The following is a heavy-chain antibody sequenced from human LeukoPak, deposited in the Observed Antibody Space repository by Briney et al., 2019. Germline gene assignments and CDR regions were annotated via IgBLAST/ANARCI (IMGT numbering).Heavy chain of an antibody. CDR2: IIPIFGTA. V-gene: IGHV1-69*13. CDR1: GGTFGSYA. J-gene: IGHJ3*02. D-gene: IGHD1-26*01. CDR3: ARVRWELGAFDI. Sequence: SVKVSCKASGGTFGSYAISWVRQAPGQGLEWMGGIIPIFGTANYAQKFQGRVTITADESTSTAYMELSSLRSEDTAVYYCARVRWELGAFDIWGQGTMVTVSS.